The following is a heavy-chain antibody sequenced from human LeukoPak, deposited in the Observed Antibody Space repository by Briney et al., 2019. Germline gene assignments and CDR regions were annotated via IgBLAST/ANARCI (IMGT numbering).Heavy chain of an antibody. CDR3: AKDLGYGLDY. J-gene: IGHJ4*02. D-gene: IGHD5-12*01. CDR1: GFTFSTYT. V-gene: IGHV3-30*04. CDR2: ISYDGSNK. Sequence: GGSLRLSCAASGFTFSTYTMHWVRQAPGKGLEWVAVISYDGSNKYYADSVKGRFTISRDNSKNTLYLQMNSLRAEDTAVYYCAKDLGYGLDYWGQGTLVTVSS.